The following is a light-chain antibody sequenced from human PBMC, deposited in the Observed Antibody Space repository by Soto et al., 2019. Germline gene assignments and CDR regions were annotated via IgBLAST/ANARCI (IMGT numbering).Light chain of an antibody. Sequence: QAVVTQEPSLTVSPGGTVTLTCATSTGAVTSGYYPNWFQQKPGQAPRALIYSTNNKYYWTPARFSGSLLGGKAALTLSGVQPEDEADYYCLLYYGGQLGVFGGGTKLTVL. V-gene: IGLV7-43*01. CDR2: STN. J-gene: IGLJ2*01. CDR3: LLYYGGQLGV. CDR1: TGAVTSGYY.